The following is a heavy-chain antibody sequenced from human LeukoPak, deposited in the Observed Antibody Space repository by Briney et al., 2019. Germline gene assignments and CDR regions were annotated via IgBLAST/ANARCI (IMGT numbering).Heavy chain of an antibody. Sequence: PGRSLRLSCAASGFTFSSYAMHWVRQAPGKGLEWVAVISYDGSNKYYADSVKGRFTISRDNSKNTLYLQMNSLRAEDTAVYYCARDDSVAGNRYGMDVWGQGTTVTVPS. CDR3: ARDDSVAGNRYGMDV. CDR1: GFTFSSYA. CDR2: ISYDGSNK. V-gene: IGHV3-30*01. J-gene: IGHJ6*02. D-gene: IGHD6-19*01.